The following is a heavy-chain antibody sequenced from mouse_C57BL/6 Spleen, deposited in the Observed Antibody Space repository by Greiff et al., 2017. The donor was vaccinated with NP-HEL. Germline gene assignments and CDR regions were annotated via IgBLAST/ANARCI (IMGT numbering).Heavy chain of an antibody. J-gene: IGHJ4*01. CDR3: VRQLSGVYYYAMDY. CDR2: IRSKSSNYAT. D-gene: IGHD3-2*02. Sequence: EVMLVESGGGLVQPKGSLKLSCAASGFTFNTYAMHWVRQAPGKGLEWVARIRSKSSNYATYYADSVKDRFTISRDDSQSMLYLQMNNLKTEDTAMYYCVRQLSGVYYYAMDYWGQGTSVTVSS. V-gene: IGHV10-3*01. CDR1: GFTFNTYA.